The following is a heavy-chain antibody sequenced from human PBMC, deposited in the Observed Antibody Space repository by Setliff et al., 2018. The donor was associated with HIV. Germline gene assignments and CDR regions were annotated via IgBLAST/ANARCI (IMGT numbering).Heavy chain of an antibody. Sequence: SVKVSCKASGGSFTTYALNWVRQAFGQGLEWMRGIIPVVGTPHYAQKFQGRVTMTTDESSTIAYIELSSLPSEDTAVYYCVIDEGITLRILDQNGIDVWGQGTTVTVSS. CDR2: IIPVVGTP. D-gene: IGHD3-3*01. V-gene: IGHV1-69*05. CDR1: GGSFTTYA. J-gene: IGHJ6*02. CDR3: VIDEGITLRILDQNGIDV.